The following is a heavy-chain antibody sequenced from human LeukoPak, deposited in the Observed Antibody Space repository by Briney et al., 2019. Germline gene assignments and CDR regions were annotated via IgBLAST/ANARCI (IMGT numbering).Heavy chain of an antibody. Sequence: GGSLRLSCAASGFTFSNYWMSWVRQAPGKGLEWVADIKQDGSEKYYVDSVKGRFTISRDNAKNSLYLQMNSLRAEDTAVYYCARDHGRYCSGGSCYFGGFFEYWGQGTLGTVSS. CDR1: GFTFSNYW. D-gene: IGHD2-15*01. CDR2: IKQDGSEK. CDR3: ARDHGRYCSGGSCYFGGFFEY. J-gene: IGHJ4*02. V-gene: IGHV3-7*03.